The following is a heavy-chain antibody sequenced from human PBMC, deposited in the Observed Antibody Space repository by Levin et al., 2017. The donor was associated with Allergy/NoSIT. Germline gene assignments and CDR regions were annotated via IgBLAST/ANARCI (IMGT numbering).Heavy chain of an antibody. V-gene: IGHV3-9*01. Sequence: LSLTCAASGFTFDDYAMHWVRQAPGKGLEWVSGISWNSGSIGYADSVKGRFTISRDNAKNSLYLQMNSLRTEDTALYYCARDNIGLPDAFDIWGQGSMVIVSS. CDR1: GFTFDDYA. J-gene: IGHJ3*02. CDR2: ISWNSGSI. D-gene: IGHD3-10*01. CDR3: ARDNIGLPDAFDI.